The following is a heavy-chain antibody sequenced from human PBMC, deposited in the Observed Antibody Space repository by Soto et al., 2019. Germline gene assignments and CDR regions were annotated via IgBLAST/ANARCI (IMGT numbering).Heavy chain of an antibody. CDR1: GFSLNTRAVG. D-gene: IGHD6-19*01. Sequence: QITLEESGPALVKPTQTLTLTCTFSGFSLNTRAVGVGWIRQPPGKALEWLAFIYWDDNKYYSPSLKSRLTITKDTSKTQVVLTMTNTGPVDTATSYCAHGAGWLFDYWGQGTQVTVSS. V-gene: IGHV2-5*02. CDR2: IYWDDNK. CDR3: AHGAGWLFDY. J-gene: IGHJ4*02.